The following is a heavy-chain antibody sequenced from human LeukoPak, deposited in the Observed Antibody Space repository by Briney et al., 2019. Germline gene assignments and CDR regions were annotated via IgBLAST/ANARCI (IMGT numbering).Heavy chain of an antibody. CDR2: INEDGSKK. CDR3: ARVTMVRGVIIPFDY. D-gene: IGHD3-10*01. CDR1: GFTFSDYY. V-gene: IGHV3-7*01. Sequence: GGSLRLSCAAAGFTFSDYYMRWVRQAAGKGLEWVANINEDGSKKYYAYSVKGRFTFSRDNAKYSLNLQMKSLRAEDTAVYYCARVTMVRGVIIPFDYWGQGTLVTVSS. J-gene: IGHJ4*02.